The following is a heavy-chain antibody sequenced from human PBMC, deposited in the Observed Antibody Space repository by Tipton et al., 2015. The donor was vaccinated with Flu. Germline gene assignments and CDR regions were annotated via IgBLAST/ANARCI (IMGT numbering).Heavy chain of an antibody. CDR1: GDSISSDYF. CDR3: ARRDFSNYVSDPKNWFDT. CDR2: IHRYGTT. D-gene: IGHD4-11*01. Sequence: LRLSCVVSGDSISSDYFWGWIRQPPGKGLEWIATIHRYGTTYYNPYLKSRVTISIDTSKNQFSLEMRSVTAADMAVYYCARRDFSNYVSDPKNWFDTWGQGTLVTVSS. V-gene: IGHV4-38-2*01. J-gene: IGHJ5*02.